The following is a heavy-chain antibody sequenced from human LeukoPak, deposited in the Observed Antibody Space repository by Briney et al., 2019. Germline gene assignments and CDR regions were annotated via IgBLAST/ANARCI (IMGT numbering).Heavy chain of an antibody. J-gene: IGHJ4*02. D-gene: IGHD5-18*01. V-gene: IGHV3-23*01. CDR3: AKDRGEQLWLSFPFDY. CDR2: ISGSGAST. Sequence: GGSLRLSCAASGFTFSSYAMSWVRQAPGKGLEWVSTISGSGASTYYADSVKGRFTVSRDNSKNTMYLQMNSLRAEDTAVYYCAKDRGEQLWLSFPFDYWGQGTLVTVSS. CDR1: GFTFSSYA.